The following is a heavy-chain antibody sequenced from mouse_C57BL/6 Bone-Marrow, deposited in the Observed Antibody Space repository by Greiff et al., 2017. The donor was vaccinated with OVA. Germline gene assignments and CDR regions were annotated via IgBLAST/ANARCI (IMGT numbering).Heavy chain of an antibody. D-gene: IGHD2-1*01. V-gene: IGHV1-26*01. Sequence: EVQLQQSGPELVKPGASVKISCKASGYTFTDYYMNWVKQSHGKSLEWIGDINPNNGGTSYNQKFKGKATLTVDKSSSTAYMELRSLTSEDSAVYYCAKEVIYYGNYNYFDYWGQGTTLTVSS. CDR2: INPNNGGT. J-gene: IGHJ2*01. CDR3: AKEVIYYGNYNYFDY. CDR1: GYTFTDYY.